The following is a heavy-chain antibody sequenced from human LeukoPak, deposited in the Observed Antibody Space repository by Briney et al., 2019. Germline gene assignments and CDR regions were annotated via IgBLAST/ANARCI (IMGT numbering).Heavy chain of an antibody. V-gene: IGHV3-23*01. CDR1: GLTFNSYA. CDR2: ISGSGGST. Sequence: GGSLRLSCAASGLTFNSYAMSWVRQAPGKGLEWVSAISGSGGSTYYADSVKGRFTISRDNSKNTLYLQMNSLRAEDTAVYYCARWAEIFSGYDLLNYWGQGTLVTVSS. D-gene: IGHD5-12*01. CDR3: ARWAEIFSGYDLLNY. J-gene: IGHJ4*02.